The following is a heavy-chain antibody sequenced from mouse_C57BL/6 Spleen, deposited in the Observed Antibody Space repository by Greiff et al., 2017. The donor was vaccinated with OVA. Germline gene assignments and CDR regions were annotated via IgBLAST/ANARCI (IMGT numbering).Heavy chain of an antibody. CDR3: TGLYYYGSSFHFDV. J-gene: IGHJ1*03. CDR1: GFTFSNYW. Sequence: EVKLEESGGGLVQPGGSMKLSCVASGFTFSNYWMNWVRQSPEKGLEWVAQIRLKSDNYATHYAESVKGRFTISRDDSKSSVYLQMNNLRAEDTGIYYCTGLYYYGSSFHFDVWGTGTTVTVSS. CDR2: IRLKSDNYAT. V-gene: IGHV6-3*01. D-gene: IGHD1-1*01.